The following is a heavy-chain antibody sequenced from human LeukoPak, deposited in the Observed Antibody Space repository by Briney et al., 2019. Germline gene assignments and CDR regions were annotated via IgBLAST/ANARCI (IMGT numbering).Heavy chain of an antibody. CDR1: GFTFSSYS. CDR2: ISSSSSYI. CDR3: ARGGYYGSGNDFRFDP. V-gene: IGHV3-21*01. Sequence: GGSLRLSCAASGFTFSSYSMNWVRQAPGKGLEWVSSISSSSSYIYYADSVKGRFTISRDNAKNSLYLQMNSLRAEDTAVYYCARGGYYGSGNDFRFDPWGQGTLVTVSS. D-gene: IGHD3-10*01. J-gene: IGHJ5*02.